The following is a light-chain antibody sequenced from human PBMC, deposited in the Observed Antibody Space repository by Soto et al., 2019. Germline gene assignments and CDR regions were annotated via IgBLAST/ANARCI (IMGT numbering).Light chain of an antibody. V-gene: IGKV3-15*01. Sequence: EIVLTQSPATVSVSPGEGVTLSCRASQSVSSNLAWYQQKPGQVPRLLIYGSSTRATGIPDKFSGSGYGRGFTLTISSLQSEDFAVYYCYQYNDWPPAFGQGTKVDIK. CDR3: YQYNDWPPA. CDR2: GSS. CDR1: QSVSSN. J-gene: IGKJ1*01.